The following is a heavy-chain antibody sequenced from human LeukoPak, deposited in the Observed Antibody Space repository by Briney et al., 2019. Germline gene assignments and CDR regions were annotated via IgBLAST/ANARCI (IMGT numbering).Heavy chain of an antibody. D-gene: IGHD1-26*01. CDR3: ARSSPVGATFYFDY. J-gene: IGHJ4*02. V-gene: IGHV4-4*07. CDR2: IYTSGST. Sequence: SETLSLTCSVSGGSISSYYWSWIRQPAGKGPEWIGRIYTSGSTNYNPSLKSRVTISVDTSKNQFSLKLSSVTAADTAVYYCARSSPVGATFYFDYWGQGTLVTVSS. CDR1: GGSISSYY.